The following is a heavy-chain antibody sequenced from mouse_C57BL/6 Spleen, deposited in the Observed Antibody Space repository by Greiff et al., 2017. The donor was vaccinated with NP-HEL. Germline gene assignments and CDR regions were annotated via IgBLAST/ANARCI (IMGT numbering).Heavy chain of an antibody. CDR3: ARGLDPSYWYFDV. V-gene: IGHV3-1*01. D-gene: IGHD2-10*02. CDR2: ISYSGST. J-gene: IGHJ1*03. Sequence: EVQLQESGPGMVKPSQSLSLTCTVTGYSITSGYDWHWIRHFPGNKLEWMGYISYSGSTNYNPSLNSRISITHDTAKNHFFLTLNSVTTEDTATYYCARGLDPSYWYFDVWGTGTTVTVSS. CDR1: GYSITSGYD.